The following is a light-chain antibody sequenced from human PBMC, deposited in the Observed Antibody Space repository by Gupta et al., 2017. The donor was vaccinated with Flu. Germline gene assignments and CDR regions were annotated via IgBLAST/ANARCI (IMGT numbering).Light chain of an antibody. CDR2: CIS. CDR1: QSVGTN. J-gene: IGKJ5*01. Sequence: EMVMTQSPATLSVSPGERATLSCRVSQSVGTNVAWYQQKPGQAPRLLIYCISTRATCIPARFSGGGSETEFTLTISGLQSGDFAVYYCQQYDEWPATFGQRTRLEIK. V-gene: IGKV3-15*01. CDR3: QQYDEWPAT.